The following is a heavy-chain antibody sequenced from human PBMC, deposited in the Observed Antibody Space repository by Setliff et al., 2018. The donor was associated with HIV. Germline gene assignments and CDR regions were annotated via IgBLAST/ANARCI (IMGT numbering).Heavy chain of an antibody. D-gene: IGHD3-10*01. CDR1: GFSLSYYR. J-gene: IGHJ6*03. V-gene: IGHV3-7*03. CDR2: IEQDGSEK. Sequence: PGGSLKLSCAASGFSLSYYRMNWVRQAPGKGLEWVANIEQDGSEKYYVDSVKGRFTISRDSTKNSLYLQMDSLRAEDTAVYYCARVVDTSGGYWGSFYRYMDVWGKGTTVTVSS. CDR3: ARVVDTSGGYWGSFYRYMDV.